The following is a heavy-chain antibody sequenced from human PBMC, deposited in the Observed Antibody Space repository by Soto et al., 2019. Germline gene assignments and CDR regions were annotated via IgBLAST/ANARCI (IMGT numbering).Heavy chain of an antibody. CDR1: GFTVSSNY. D-gene: IGHD6-13*01. CDR3: ARYRAQQMGPQVDY. Sequence: EVQLVESGGGLVQPGGSLRLSCAASGFTVSSNYMSWVRQAPGKGLEWVSVIYSGGSTYYADSVKGRFTISRDNSKNTLYREMNSLRAEDTAVYYCARYRAQQMGPQVDYWGQGTLVTVSS. V-gene: IGHV3-66*01. CDR2: IYSGGST. J-gene: IGHJ4*02.